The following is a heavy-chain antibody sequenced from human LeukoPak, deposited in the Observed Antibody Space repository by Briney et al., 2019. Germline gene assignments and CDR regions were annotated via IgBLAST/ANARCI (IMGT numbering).Heavy chain of an antibody. CDR1: GFTFSSYG. J-gene: IGHJ4*02. Sequence: GGSLRLSCAASGFTFSSYGMHWVRQAPGKGLERVAVISYDGSNKYYTDSVKGRFTISRDNSKNTLYLQMNSLRAEDTAVYYCAKEHDDTMIVVVITTYFDYWGQGTLVTVSS. CDR2: ISYDGSNK. V-gene: IGHV3-30*18. D-gene: IGHD3-22*01. CDR3: AKEHDDTMIVVVITTYFDY.